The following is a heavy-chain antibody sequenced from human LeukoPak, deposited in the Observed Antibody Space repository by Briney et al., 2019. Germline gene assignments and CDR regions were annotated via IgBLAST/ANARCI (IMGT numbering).Heavy chain of an antibody. Sequence: LSLTCTVSGGSIRSGDYYWSWIRQAPGKGLEWISYISSSGTTIYYADSVKGRFTISRDNAKNSLYLQMNSLRAEDTAVYYCARDPGGFDPWGQGTLVTVSS. CDR3: ARDPGGFDP. CDR1: GGSIRSGDYY. J-gene: IGHJ5*02. D-gene: IGHD3-16*01. CDR2: ISSSGTTI. V-gene: IGHV3-11*04.